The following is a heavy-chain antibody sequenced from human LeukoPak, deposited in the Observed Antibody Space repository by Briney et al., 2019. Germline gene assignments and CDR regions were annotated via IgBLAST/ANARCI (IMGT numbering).Heavy chain of an antibody. CDR2: INHSGST. J-gene: IGHJ4*02. Sequence: SETLSLTCAVYGGSFSGYYWSWIRQPPGKGLEWIGEINHSGSTNYNPSLKSRVTISVDTSKNQFSLKLSSVTAADTAVYYCARRGRGSSLDYWGQGTLVTVSS. CDR1: GGSFSGYY. V-gene: IGHV4-34*01. D-gene: IGHD6-13*01. CDR3: ARRGRGSSLDY.